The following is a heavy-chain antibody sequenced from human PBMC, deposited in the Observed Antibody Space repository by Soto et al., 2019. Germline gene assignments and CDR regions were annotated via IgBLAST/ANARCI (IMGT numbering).Heavy chain of an antibody. CDR2: IYYSGST. D-gene: IGHD2-21*02. CDR3: ARQGYCGGDCDWFDP. J-gene: IGHJ5*02. V-gene: IGHV4-59*08. Sequence: SETLSLTCTVSGGSISSYYWSWIRQPPGKGLEWIGYIYYSGSTNYNPSLKSRVTISVDTSKNQFSLKLSSVTAADTAVYYCARQGYCGGDCDWFDPWGQGTLVT. CDR1: GGSISSYY.